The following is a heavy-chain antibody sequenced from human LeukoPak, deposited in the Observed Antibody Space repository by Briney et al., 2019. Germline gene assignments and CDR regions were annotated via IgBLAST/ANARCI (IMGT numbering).Heavy chain of an antibody. CDR1: GFTFSSYA. V-gene: IGHV3-23*01. D-gene: IGHD6-19*01. Sequence: GGSLRLSCAASGFTFSSYAMSWVRQAPGKGLEWVSAISGSGGSTYYADSVKGRFTISRDNSKNTLYLQMNSLRAEDTAVYYCAKAEWGSGWYRVGDYRGQGTLVTVSS. CDR2: ISGSGGST. J-gene: IGHJ4*02. CDR3: AKAEWGSGWYRVGDY.